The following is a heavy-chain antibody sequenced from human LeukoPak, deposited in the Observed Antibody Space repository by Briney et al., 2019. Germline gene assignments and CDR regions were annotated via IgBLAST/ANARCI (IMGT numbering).Heavy chain of an antibody. V-gene: IGHV3-23*01. Sequence: GGSLRLSCAASGFTFSSYAMSWVRQAPGKGLEWVSTIRGSGGSTYYADSVKGRFTISRDNAKNSLYLQMNSLRAEDTAVYYCARDGGGYDSDYGDYEASGFDIWGQGTMVTVSS. CDR1: GFTFSSYA. CDR2: IRGSGGST. D-gene: IGHD4-17*01. J-gene: IGHJ3*02. CDR3: ARDGGGYDSDYGDYEASGFDI.